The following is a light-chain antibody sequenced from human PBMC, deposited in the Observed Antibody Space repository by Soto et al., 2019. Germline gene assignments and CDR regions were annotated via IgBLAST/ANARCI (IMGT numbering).Light chain of an antibody. CDR3: QQRTNWLT. Sequence: EIVLTQSPATLSLSPGERATLSCRASQNVSTYLAWYQQKPGQAPRLLIYDASNRATGIPARFSGSGSGTYFTLTISSLEPKDFAVYYCQQRTNWLTFGPGTKVDIK. CDR1: QNVSTY. V-gene: IGKV3-11*01. CDR2: DAS. J-gene: IGKJ3*01.